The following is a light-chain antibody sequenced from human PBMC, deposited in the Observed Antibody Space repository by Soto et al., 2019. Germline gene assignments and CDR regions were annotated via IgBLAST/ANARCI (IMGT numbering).Light chain of an antibody. CDR3: QQYPNWPPLT. V-gene: IGKV3D-15*01. CDR1: QNINFN. Sequence: ETLMTQSPATLSASPGERVTLSCRASQNINFNLAWYQQKPGQAPRVLIYGASSRASGIPDRFSGSGSGTDFTLTISRLEHDDFAFYCCQQYPNWPPLTFGGGTRVEIK. CDR2: GAS. J-gene: IGKJ4*01.